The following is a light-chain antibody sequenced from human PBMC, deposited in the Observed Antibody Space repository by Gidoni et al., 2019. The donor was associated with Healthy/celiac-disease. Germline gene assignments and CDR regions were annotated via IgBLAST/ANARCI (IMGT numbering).Light chain of an antibody. CDR3: QQSYSTTWT. CDR2: AAS. V-gene: IGKV1-39*01. Sequence: DIQMTQSPSSLSASVGDRVTITCRASQSISSYLNWYQQKPGKAPKLLLYAASSLQSGVPSRFRGSGSGTDFTLTISSLQPEDFATYYCQQSYSTTWTFGQETKVGIK. CDR1: QSISSY. J-gene: IGKJ1*01.